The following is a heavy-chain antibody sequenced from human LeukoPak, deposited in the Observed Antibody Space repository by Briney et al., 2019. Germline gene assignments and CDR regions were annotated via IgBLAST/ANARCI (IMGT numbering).Heavy chain of an antibody. V-gene: IGHV3-30*03. CDR3: ASHWAALGSSDY. Sequence: PGGSLRLSCAASGFTFSSYGMHWVRQAPGKGLEWVAVISYDGSNKYYADSVKGRFTISRDNSKNTLYLQMNSLRAEDTAVYYCASHWAALGSSDYWRQATLVTVSS. CDR2: ISYDGSNK. CDR1: GFTFSSYG. D-gene: IGHD1-26*01. J-gene: IGHJ4*02.